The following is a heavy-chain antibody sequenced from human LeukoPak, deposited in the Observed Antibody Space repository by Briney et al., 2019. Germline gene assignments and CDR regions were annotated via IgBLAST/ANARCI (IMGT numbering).Heavy chain of an antibody. V-gene: IGHV4-34*01. D-gene: IGHD3-3*01. CDR1: GGSFSGYY. CDR2: INHSGST. CDR3: ARGARILEWLFPALWFDP. Sequence: SETLSLTCAVYGGSFSGYYWSWIRQPPGKGLEWIGEINHSGSTNYNPSLKSRVTISVDTSKNQFSLKLSSVTAADTAVYYCARGARILEWLFPALWFDPWGQGTLVTVSS. J-gene: IGHJ5*02.